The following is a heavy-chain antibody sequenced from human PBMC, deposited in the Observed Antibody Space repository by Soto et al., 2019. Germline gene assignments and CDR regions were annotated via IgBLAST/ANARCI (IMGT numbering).Heavy chain of an antibody. Sequence: ASVKVSCKASGYTFTSYDINWVRQATGQGLEWMGWMKPNSGNTGYAQKFQGRVTMTRNTSISTAYMELSSLRSEDTAVCYCARTKYSSSSIDWFDPWGQGTLVTVSS. CDR3: ARTKYSSSSIDWFDP. V-gene: IGHV1-8*01. J-gene: IGHJ5*02. CDR2: MKPNSGNT. D-gene: IGHD6-6*01. CDR1: GYTFTSYD.